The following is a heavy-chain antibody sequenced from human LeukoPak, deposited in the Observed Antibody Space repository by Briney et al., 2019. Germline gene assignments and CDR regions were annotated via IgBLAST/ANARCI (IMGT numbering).Heavy chain of an antibody. CDR2: INYSGST. CDR3: AKQGNGIAAAALDY. CDR1: GDSISSYY. Sequence: SETLSLTCTVSGDSISSYYWSWIRQPPGMGLEWIGYINYSGSTNYNPSLKSRVTISGDTSKNQFSLKVKYVTAADTAVYYCAKQGNGIAAAALDYWGQGTLVTVFS. D-gene: IGHD6-13*01. V-gene: IGHV4-59*01. J-gene: IGHJ4*02.